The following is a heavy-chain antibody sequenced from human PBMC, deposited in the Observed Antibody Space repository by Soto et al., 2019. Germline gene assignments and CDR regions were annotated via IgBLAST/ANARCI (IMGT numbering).Heavy chain of an antibody. CDR2: ISGSGGST. CDR1: GFTFSSYA. Sequence: GGSLRLSCAASGFTFSSYAMSWVRQAPGKGLEWVSAISGSGGSTYYADSVKGRFTISRDNSKNTLYLQMNSLRAEDTAVYYCAKGGTRGITIFGVVPLYYMDVWGKGTTVNVSS. D-gene: IGHD3-3*01. J-gene: IGHJ6*03. CDR3: AKGGTRGITIFGVVPLYYMDV. V-gene: IGHV3-23*01.